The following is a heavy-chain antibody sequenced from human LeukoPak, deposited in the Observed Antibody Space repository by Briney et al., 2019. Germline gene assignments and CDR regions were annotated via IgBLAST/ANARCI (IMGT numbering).Heavy chain of an antibody. Sequence: ASVKVSCKASGYTFTSYDINWVRQATGQGLEWMRWMNPNNGNTGYAQKFQGRVTMTRNTSISTAYMELSSLRSEDTAVYYCARVEPQWLLLGNAFDIWGRGTMVTVSS. CDR3: ARVEPQWLLLGNAFDI. D-gene: IGHD6-19*01. J-gene: IGHJ3*02. V-gene: IGHV1-8*01. CDR2: MNPNNGNT. CDR1: GYTFTSYD.